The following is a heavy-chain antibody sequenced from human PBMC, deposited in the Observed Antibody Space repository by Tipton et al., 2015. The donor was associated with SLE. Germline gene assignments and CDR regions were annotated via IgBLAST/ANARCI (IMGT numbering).Heavy chain of an antibody. Sequence: TLSLTCAVYGGSFSGYYWSWIRQPPGKGLEWIGEINHSGSANYNPSLKSRVTISVDTSKNQFSLKLSSVTAADAAVYYCARPGGGYNDYYFDSWGQGTLVTVSS. D-gene: IGHD5-24*01. J-gene: IGHJ4*02. CDR2: INHSGSA. CDR3: ARPGGGYNDYYFDS. V-gene: IGHV4-34*01. CDR1: GGSFSGYY.